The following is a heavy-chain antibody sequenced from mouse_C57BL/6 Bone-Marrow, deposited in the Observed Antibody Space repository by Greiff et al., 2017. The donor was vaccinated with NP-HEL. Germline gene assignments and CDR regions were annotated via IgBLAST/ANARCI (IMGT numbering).Heavy chain of an antibody. V-gene: IGHV1-80*01. J-gene: IGHJ4*01. D-gene: IGHD6-5*01. CDR2: IYPGGGDT. CDR3: ASPYDSYAMDY. CDR1: GYAFSSYW. Sequence: QVQLQQSGAELVKPGASVKISCKASGYAFSSYWMNWVKQRPGKGLEWIGQIYPGGGDTNYNGKFKGKATLTADKSSRTAYMQLSSLTSEDSAVYFCASPYDSYAMDYWGQGTSVTVSS.